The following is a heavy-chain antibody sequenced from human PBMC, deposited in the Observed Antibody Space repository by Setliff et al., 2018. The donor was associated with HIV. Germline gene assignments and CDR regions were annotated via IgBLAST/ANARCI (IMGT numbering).Heavy chain of an antibody. J-gene: IGHJ4*02. CDR3: ARQLSNSLDY. CDR2: INIRSGNT. CDR1: GYSFTTSG. V-gene: IGHV1-18*01. Sequence: GASVKVSCKASGYSFTTSGVSWVRQAPGQGLEWMGWINIRSGNTNYAQKFQGRVTMTTDTSTNTAYMGLTSLRSDDTAVYYCARQLSNSLDYWGQGTLVTVSS. D-gene: IGHD7-27*01.